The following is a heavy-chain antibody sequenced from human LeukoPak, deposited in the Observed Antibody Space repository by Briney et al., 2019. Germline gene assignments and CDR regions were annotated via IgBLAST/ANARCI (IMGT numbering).Heavy chain of an antibody. CDR1: GFTVSSNY. CDR2: IYSGGST. D-gene: IGHD1-26*01. CDR3: ARVGSHYGMDV. Sequence: AGGSLRLSCAASGFTVSSNYMSWVRQAPGKGLEWVSVIYSGGSTYYADSVKGRFTISRDNSKNTLYLQMDSLRAEDTAVYYCARVGSHYGMDVWGQGTTVTVSS. J-gene: IGHJ6*02. V-gene: IGHV3-66*01.